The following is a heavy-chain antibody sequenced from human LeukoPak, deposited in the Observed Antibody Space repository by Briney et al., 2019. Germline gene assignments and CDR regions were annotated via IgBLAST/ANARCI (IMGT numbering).Heavy chain of an antibody. V-gene: IGHV3-11*04. CDR1: GFKFRDYY. D-gene: IGHD2-21*02. J-gene: IGHJ3*02. CDR2: ISDVGDTQ. Sequence: GGSLRLSCAASGFKFRDYYMSWIRQAPGKGLEWISYISDVGDTQHYADSVKGRFTISRDNARNSLFLQMNSLTAEDTGVYYCARDRSKVTAYDDALDIWGQGTMVIVSS. CDR3: ARDRSKVTAYDDALDI.